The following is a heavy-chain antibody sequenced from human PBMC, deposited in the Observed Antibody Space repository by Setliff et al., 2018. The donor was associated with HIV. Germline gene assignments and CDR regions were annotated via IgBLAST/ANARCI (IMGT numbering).Heavy chain of an antibody. V-gene: IGHV4-4*02. Sequence: SETLSLTCAVSGGSISSSNWWSWVRQPPGKGLEWIGEIYHSGSTNYNPSLKSRVTISVDKSKNQFSLKLSSVTAADTAVYYCAREGLPTPYYFDYWGQGTLVTAPQ. J-gene: IGHJ4*02. CDR3: AREGLPTPYYFDY. CDR2: IYHSGST. CDR1: GGSISSSNW.